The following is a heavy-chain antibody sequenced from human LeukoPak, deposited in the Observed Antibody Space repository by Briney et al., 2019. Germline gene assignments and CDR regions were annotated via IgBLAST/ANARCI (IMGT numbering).Heavy chain of an antibody. CDR1: GFTFYDYG. Sequence: PGGSLRLSCAASGFTFYDYGMSWVRQAPGKGLEWVSGINWNGGSTGYADSVKGLFTISRDNAKNSLYLQMNSLRAEATALYYCARDTQPTFTIFGVVGYWGQGTLVTVSS. J-gene: IGHJ4*02. D-gene: IGHD3-3*01. CDR2: INWNGGST. V-gene: IGHV3-20*04. CDR3: ARDTQPTFTIFGVVGY.